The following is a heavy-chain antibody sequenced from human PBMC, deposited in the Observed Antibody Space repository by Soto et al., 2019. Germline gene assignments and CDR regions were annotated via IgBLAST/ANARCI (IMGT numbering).Heavy chain of an antibody. V-gene: IGHV1-18*01. Sequence: QVQLVQSGAEVKKPGASVKVSCKASGYTFTSYGISWVRQAPGQGLEWMGWISAYNGNTNYAQKLQGRVTMTTDTSTSTAYGGGGGLRSDKRAVYYCAGGGRGSYYQIDYWGQGTLVTVSS. CDR2: ISAYNGNT. D-gene: IGHD1-26*01. CDR3: AGGGRGSYYQIDY. CDR1: GYTFTSYG. J-gene: IGHJ4*02.